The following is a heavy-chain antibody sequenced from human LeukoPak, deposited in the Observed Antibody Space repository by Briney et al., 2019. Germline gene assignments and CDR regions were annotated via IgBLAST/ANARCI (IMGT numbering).Heavy chain of an antibody. CDR2: IYSSGNT. D-gene: IGHD3-10*01. J-gene: IGHJ4*02. Sequence: SEALSLTCTVSGGSISSYYWSWIRQPAGGGLEWIGHIYSSGNTNYNPSLKSRVTISVDKSRNQFSLKLTSVTAADTALYYCARDSYGSGSYYPYYFDYWGQGNLVTVSS. CDR1: GGSISSYY. V-gene: IGHV4-4*07. CDR3: ARDSYGSGSYYPYYFDY.